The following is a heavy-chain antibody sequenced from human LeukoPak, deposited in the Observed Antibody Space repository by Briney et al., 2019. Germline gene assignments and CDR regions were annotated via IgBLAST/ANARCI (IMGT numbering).Heavy chain of an antibody. Sequence: ASVKVSCKASGGTFSSCAISWVRQAPGQGLEWMGGIIPIFGTANYAQKFQSRVTITADESTSTAYMELSSLRSEDTAVYYCARDRGDGYPVVQFDYWGQGTLVTVSS. J-gene: IGHJ4*02. CDR1: GGTFSSCA. D-gene: IGHD5-24*01. V-gene: IGHV1-69*13. CDR2: IIPIFGTA. CDR3: ARDRGDGYPVVQFDY.